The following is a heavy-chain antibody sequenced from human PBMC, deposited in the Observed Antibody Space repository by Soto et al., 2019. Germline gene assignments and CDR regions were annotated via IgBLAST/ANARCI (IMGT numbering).Heavy chain of an antibody. CDR2: ISAYNGNT. CDR3: ARRFLEWLSPYGMDV. D-gene: IGHD3-3*01. Sequence: ASVKVSCKASGYTFTSYGISWVRQAPGQGLEWMGWISAYNGNTNYAQKLQGRVTMTTDTSTSTAYMELRSLRSDDTAVYYCARRFLEWLSPYGMDVWGQGTTVTAP. V-gene: IGHV1-18*01. CDR1: GYTFTSYG. J-gene: IGHJ6*02.